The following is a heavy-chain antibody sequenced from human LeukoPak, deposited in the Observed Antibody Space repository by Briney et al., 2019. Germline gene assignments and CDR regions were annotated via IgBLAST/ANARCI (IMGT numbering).Heavy chain of an antibody. Sequence: GSLRLSCAASGFTFSSYSMNWVRQAPGKGLEWVSSISSSSSYIYYADSVKGRFTISRDNAKNSLYLQMNSLRAEDTAVYYCARDPAENVVPAAIYYYYYYMDVWGKGTTVTVSS. V-gene: IGHV3-21*01. J-gene: IGHJ6*03. CDR2: ISSSSSYI. CDR1: GFTFSSYS. D-gene: IGHD2-2*01. CDR3: ARDPAENVVPAAIYYYYYYMDV.